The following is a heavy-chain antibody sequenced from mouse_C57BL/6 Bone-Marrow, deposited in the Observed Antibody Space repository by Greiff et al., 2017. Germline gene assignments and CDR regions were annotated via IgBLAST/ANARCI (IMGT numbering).Heavy chain of an antibody. CDR2: IDPSDSYT. D-gene: IGHD2-3*01. Sequence: VQLQQPGAELVMPGASVKLSCKASGYTFTSYWMHWVKQRPGQGLEWIGEIDPSDSYTNYNQKFKGKSTLTVDKSSSTAYMQLSSLTSEDSAVYYCARGGRGGYYFMDYWGQGTSVTVSS. CDR3: ARGGRGGYYFMDY. V-gene: IGHV1-69*01. CDR1: GYTFTSYW. J-gene: IGHJ4*01.